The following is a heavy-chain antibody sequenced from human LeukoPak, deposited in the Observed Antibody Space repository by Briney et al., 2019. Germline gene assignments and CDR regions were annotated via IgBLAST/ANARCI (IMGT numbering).Heavy chain of an antibody. CDR2: ISHNGTT. D-gene: IGHD3-22*01. V-gene: IGHV4-34*01. J-gene: IGHJ5*02. CDR3: ARHRGYYDSPNWFDP. CDR1: GGSFSAFF. Sequence: SETLSLTCAVYGGSFSAFFWSWIRQSPGKGLEWIGEISHNGTTNYSPSLKSRITISVDTSKNQFSLKLSSVTAADTAVYYCARHRGYYDSPNWFDPWGQGTLVTVSS.